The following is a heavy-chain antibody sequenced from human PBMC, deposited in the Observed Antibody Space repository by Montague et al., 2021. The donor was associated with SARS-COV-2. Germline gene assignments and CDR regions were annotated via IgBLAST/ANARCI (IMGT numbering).Heavy chain of an antibody. CDR3: ARFGSGTLEFDL. J-gene: IGHJ4*02. CDR2: NRTTGHT. D-gene: IGHD1-26*01. CDR1: GDSISTGIYN. Sequence: TLSLTCTVSGDSISTGIYNWSWFSQPDGKGLEWSGRNRTTGHTDYDSSLESRVFISVDTSTNQFSLSLTSVTAADTAVYFCARFGSGTLEFDLWGQGTLVTVSS. V-gene: IGHV4-61*02.